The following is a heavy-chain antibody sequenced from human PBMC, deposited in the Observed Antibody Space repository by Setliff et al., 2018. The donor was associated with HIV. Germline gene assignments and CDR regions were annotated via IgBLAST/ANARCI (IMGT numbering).Heavy chain of an antibody. CDR3: ARANRGSGSYYNGPIYYYYGMDV. V-gene: IGHV3-48*03. J-gene: IGHJ6*02. Sequence: LRLSCAASGFTFSSYEMNWVRQAPGKGLEWVSYISSSGSTINYADSVKGRFTISRDNAKNSLYLQMNSLRAEDTAVYYCARANRGSGSYYNGPIYYYYGMDVWGQGTTVTVS. CDR2: ISSSGSTI. D-gene: IGHD3-10*01. CDR1: GFTFSSYE.